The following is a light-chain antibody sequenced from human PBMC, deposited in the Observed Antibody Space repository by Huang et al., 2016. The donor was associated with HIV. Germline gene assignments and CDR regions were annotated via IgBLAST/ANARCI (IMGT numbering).Light chain of an antibody. V-gene: IGKV1-6*01. CDR3: LQSSNYPWT. CDR1: QGIRDD. CDR2: AAS. Sequence: AIQMTQSPSSLSASVGDRVTINCRASQGIRDDLAWYQYKPGKVPKLVIYAASTLHSGVPSRFSGSGSGTDFTLSINSLQPEDFATYYCLQSSNYPWTFGQGTKVEIK. J-gene: IGKJ1*01.